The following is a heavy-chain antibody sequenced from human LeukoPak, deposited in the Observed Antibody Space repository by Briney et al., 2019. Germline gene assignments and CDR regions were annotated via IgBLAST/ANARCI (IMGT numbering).Heavy chain of an antibody. Sequence: PGRSLRLSCAASGLTFSSYGMHWVRQAPGKGLEWVAVIWYDGSNKYYADSVKGRFTISRDNSKNTLYLQMNSLRVEDTAVYYCVRAGYCSSTACLDYWGQGTLVTVSS. D-gene: IGHD2-2*01. CDR1: GLTFSSYG. CDR3: VRAGYCSSTACLDY. CDR2: IWYDGSNK. V-gene: IGHV3-33*01. J-gene: IGHJ4*02.